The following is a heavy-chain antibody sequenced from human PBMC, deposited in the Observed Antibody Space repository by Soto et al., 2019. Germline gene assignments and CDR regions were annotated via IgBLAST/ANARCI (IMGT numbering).Heavy chain of an antibody. V-gene: IGHV4-39*01. Sequence: SETLSLTCTVSGGSISSSSYYWGWIRQPPGKGLEWIGSIYYSGSTYYNPSLKSRVTISVDTSKNQFSLKLSSVTAADTAVYYCARHDASQREVSGSYYFYWGQGTLVTVSS. D-gene: IGHD1-26*01. J-gene: IGHJ4*02. CDR2: IYYSGST. CDR1: GGSISSSSYY. CDR3: ARHDASQREVSGSYYFY.